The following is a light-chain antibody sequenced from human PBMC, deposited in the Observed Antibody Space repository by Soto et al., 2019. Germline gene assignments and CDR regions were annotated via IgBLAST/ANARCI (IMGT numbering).Light chain of an antibody. CDR1: QSISSW. Sequence: DIQMTQSPSTLSASVGDRVPITCRASQSISSWLAWYQQKPGKAPKLLIYDASSLESGVPSRFSGSGSGTEFTITISSVQPNDFAAYYCQQYNSYSPGFGQGTK. V-gene: IGKV1-5*01. CDR2: DAS. CDR3: QQYNSYSPG. J-gene: IGKJ1*01.